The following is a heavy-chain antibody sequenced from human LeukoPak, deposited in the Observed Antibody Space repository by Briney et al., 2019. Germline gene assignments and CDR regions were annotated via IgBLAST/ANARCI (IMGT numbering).Heavy chain of an antibody. J-gene: IGHJ4*02. CDR3: ARTREVGGDCYFDY. D-gene: IGHD2-21*02. CDR2: IYYSGST. CDR1: GDSISRYF. V-gene: IGHV4-59*01. Sequence: SETLSLTCSVSGDSISRYFWAWIRQPPGKGLEWIGYIYYSGSTNYNPSLKSRVTISVDTSKNQFSLKLSSVTAADTAVYYCARTREVGGDCYFDYWGQGTLVTVSS.